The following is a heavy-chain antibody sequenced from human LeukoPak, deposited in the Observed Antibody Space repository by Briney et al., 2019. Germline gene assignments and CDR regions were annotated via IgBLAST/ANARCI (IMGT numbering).Heavy chain of an antibody. Sequence: GGSLRLSCAASGFTVSSNEVSWVRQAPGKGLEWVSSISGGSTYYADSVKGRFTISRDNAKNSLYLQMNSLRAEDTAVYYCARVVARILEGYYYMDVWGKGTTVTVSS. CDR1: GFTVSSNE. D-gene: IGHD3-3*01. CDR3: ARVVARILEGYYYMDV. J-gene: IGHJ6*03. CDR2: ISGGST. V-gene: IGHV3-38-3*01.